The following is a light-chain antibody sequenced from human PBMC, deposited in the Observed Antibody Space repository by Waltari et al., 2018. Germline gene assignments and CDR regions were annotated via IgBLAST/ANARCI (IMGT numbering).Light chain of an antibody. Sequence: DIVMTQSPDSLAVSLGERATINCKSSQSVLYSSNNKNYLAWYQQKPGQPPKLLIYWASTRESGVPDRFSGSGSGTDSTLTISSLQAEDVAVYYCQQYYSTPRLTFGGGTKVEIK. CDR1: QSVLYSSNNKNY. V-gene: IGKV4-1*01. J-gene: IGKJ4*01. CDR2: WAS. CDR3: QQYYSTPRLT.